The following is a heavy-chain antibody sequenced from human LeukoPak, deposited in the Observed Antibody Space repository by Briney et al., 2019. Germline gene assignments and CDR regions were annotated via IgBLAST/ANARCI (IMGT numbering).Heavy chain of an antibody. J-gene: IGHJ6*02. CDR3: ARVGRVLQYYYGMDV. CDR1: GFTFSDHY. V-gene: IGHV3-72*01. CDR2: TRNKAKSYTT. Sequence: PGGSLRLSCAASGFTFSDHYMDWVRQAPGKGLEWVGRTRNKAKSYTTEYAASVKGRFIISRDDSKNSLYLEMISLKTEDTAVYYCARVGRVLQYYYGMDVWGQGTTVTVSS. D-gene: IGHD4/OR15-4a*01.